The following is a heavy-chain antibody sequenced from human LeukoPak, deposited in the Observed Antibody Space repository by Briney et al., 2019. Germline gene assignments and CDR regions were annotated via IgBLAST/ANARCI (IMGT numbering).Heavy chain of an antibody. J-gene: IGHJ4*02. CDR2: INPSGGST. D-gene: IGHD3-3*01. CDR3: ARGLRDCDFWSGYYFDY. Sequence: ASVKVSCKASGYTFTSYGISWVRQAPGQGLEWMGIINPSGGSTSYAQKFQGRVTMTRDTSTSTVYMELSSLRSEDTAVYYCARGLRDCDFWSGYYFDYWGQGTLVTVSS. V-gene: IGHV1-46*03. CDR1: GYTFTSYG.